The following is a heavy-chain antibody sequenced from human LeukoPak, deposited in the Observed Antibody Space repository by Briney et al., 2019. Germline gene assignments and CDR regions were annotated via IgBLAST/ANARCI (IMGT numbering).Heavy chain of an antibody. V-gene: IGHV4-59*01. D-gene: IGHD3-10*01. Sequence: SETLSLTRTVSGGSISSYYWSWIRQPPGKGLEWIGYIYYSGSTNYNPSLKSRVTISVDTSKNQFSLKLSSVIAADTAVYYCAASYASGNWGAMLIDYWGQGTLVTVSS. CDR3: AASYASGNWGAMLIDY. CDR1: GGSISSYY. CDR2: IYYSGST. J-gene: IGHJ4*02.